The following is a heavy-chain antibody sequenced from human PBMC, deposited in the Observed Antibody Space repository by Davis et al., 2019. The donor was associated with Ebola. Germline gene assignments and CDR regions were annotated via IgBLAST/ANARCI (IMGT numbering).Heavy chain of an antibody. D-gene: IGHD3-10*01. CDR3: ARLLWFGELLYPGFDY. CDR1: GGSISSSSYY. J-gene: IGHJ4*02. CDR2: IYYSGST. V-gene: IGHV4-39*01. Sequence: SETLSLTCTVSGGSISSSSYYWGWIRQPPGKGLEWIGSIYYSGSTYYNPSLKGRVTISVDTSKNQFSLKLSSVTAADTAVYYCARLLWFGELLYPGFDYWGQGTLVTVSS.